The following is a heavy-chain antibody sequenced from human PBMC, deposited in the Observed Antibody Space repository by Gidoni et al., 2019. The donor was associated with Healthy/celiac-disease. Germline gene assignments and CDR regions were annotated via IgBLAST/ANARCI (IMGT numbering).Heavy chain of an antibody. Sequence: EVQLVESGGGLVQPGGSLRLSCAASGFTFSSYSMNWVRQAPGKGLEWVSYISSSSSTIYYADSVKGRFTISRDNAKNSLYLQMNSLRAEDTAVYYCARDYSWYDRVYWGQGTLVTVSS. J-gene: IGHJ4*02. CDR2: ISSSSSTI. CDR1: GFTFSSYS. V-gene: IGHV3-48*01. CDR3: ARDYSWYDRVY. D-gene: IGHD6-13*01.